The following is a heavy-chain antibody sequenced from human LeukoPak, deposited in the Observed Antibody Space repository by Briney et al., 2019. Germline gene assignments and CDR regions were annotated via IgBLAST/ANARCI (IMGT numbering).Heavy chain of an antibody. V-gene: IGHV3-7*03. Sequence: GGSLRLSCVVSGFTFASSWMTWVRQAPGKGLEWVANIKEDGSEKHYVDSVKGRFTVSRDNAKNSLYLQMNSLRAEDTAVYYCARSVDYWGQGTLVIVSS. CDR1: GFTFASSW. J-gene: IGHJ4*02. CDR3: ARSVDY. CDR2: IKEDGSEK.